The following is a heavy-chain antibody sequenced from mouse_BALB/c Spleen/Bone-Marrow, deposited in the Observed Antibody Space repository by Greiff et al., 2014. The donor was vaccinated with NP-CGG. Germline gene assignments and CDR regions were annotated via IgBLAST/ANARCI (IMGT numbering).Heavy chain of an antibody. V-gene: IGHV14-3*02. Sequence: VQLQQSGVELVKPGASVKLSCTASGFNIKDTYIHWVKQRPEQGLEWIGRIDPANGNTKYDPKFQGKATITADTSSNTAYLHLSSLTSEDTAVYYCARYRYYGSSGWDYWGQGTSVTVSS. CDR2: IDPANGNT. D-gene: IGHD1-1*01. J-gene: IGHJ4*01. CDR1: GFNIKDTY. CDR3: ARYRYYGSSGWDY.